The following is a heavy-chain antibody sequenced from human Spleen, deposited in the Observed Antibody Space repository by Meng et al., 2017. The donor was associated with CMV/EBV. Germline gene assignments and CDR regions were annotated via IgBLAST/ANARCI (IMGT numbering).Heavy chain of an antibody. J-gene: IGHJ6*02. CDR3: ARGDGITIFGVVIINGMDV. Sequence: GESLKISCAASGFTVSSNYMSWVRQAPGKGLEWVSVIYSGGSTYYADSVKGRFTISRDNSKNTLYLQMNSLRAEDTAVYYCARGDGITIFGVVIINGMDVWGQGTTVTVSS. CDR2: IYSGGST. CDR1: GFTVSSNY. V-gene: IGHV3-66*02. D-gene: IGHD3-3*01.